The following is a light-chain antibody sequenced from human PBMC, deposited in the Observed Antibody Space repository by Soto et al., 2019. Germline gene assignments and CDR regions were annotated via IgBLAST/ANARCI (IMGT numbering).Light chain of an antibody. CDR3: QHYVERSPIT. CDR2: DAS. J-gene: IGKJ5*01. CDR1: QSVGSY. Sequence: EIVFTQSPATLSLSPGERATLSCRASQSVGSYLAWYQQKPGQAPRLLIYDASNRATGIPDRFSGSGSGTDFTLTISRLEPEDFALYYCQHYVERSPITFGQGTRLEIK. V-gene: IGKV3-11*01.